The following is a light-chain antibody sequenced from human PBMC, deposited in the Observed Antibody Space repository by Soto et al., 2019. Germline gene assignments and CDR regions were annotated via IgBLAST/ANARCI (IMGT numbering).Light chain of an antibody. V-gene: IGKV3-15*01. CDR1: QSVSSN. CDR3: QQYSKWPLFT. Sequence: EIVMTQSPATLSVSPGERATLSCRASQSVSSNLAWYRQRPGQPPRLLIYGASTTATGIPARFSGSGSGTEFTLTISSLQSEDFAVYYCQQYSKWPLFTFGPGTRVDIK. CDR2: GAS. J-gene: IGKJ3*01.